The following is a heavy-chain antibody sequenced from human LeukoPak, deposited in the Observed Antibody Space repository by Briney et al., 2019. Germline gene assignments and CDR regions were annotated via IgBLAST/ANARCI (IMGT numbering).Heavy chain of an antibody. CDR1: GGSISGYY. V-gene: IGHV4-59*01. J-gene: IGHJ4*02. CDR2: IYYSGST. CDR3: ARVPPSYYDSSGLDY. D-gene: IGHD3-22*01. Sequence: ASETLSLTCTVSGGSISGYYWSWIRQPPGKGLEWIGYIYYSGSTNYNPSLKSRVTMSVDTSKNQFSLKLSSVTAADTAVYYCARVPPSYYDSSGLDYWGQGTLVTVSS.